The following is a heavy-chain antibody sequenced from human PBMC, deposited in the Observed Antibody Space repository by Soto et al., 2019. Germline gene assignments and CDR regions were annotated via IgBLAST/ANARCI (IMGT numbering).Heavy chain of an antibody. V-gene: IGHV4-39*01. J-gene: IGHJ4*02. Sequence: SETLSLTCTVSGGSISSSSYYWGWIRQPPGKGLEWIGSIYYSGSTYYNPSLKSRVTISVDTSKNQFSLKLTSVTAADTAVYYCARRSYYDSSGYYYYFDYWGQGTLVTVSS. CDR3: ARRSYYDSSGYYYYFDY. CDR1: GGSISSSSYY. D-gene: IGHD3-22*01. CDR2: IYYSGST.